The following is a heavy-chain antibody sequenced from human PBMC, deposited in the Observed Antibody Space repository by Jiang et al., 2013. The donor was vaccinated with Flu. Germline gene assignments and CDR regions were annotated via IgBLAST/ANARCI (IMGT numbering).Heavy chain of an antibody. CDR1: GFIFSHYA. CDR3: VEDKRERRTTGDVFGL. J-gene: IGHJ3*01. CDR2: IWHDGSHT. D-gene: IGHD1-26*01. Sequence: LVESGGGVVQPGRSLRLSCAASGFIFSHYAMHWVRQSPGKGLEWVAIIWHDGSHTNYAESVKDRFSISRDNSKNTLWLELNALRDEDTGFYYCVEDKRERRTTGDVFGLWGQGTMVTVSS. V-gene: IGHV3-33*03.